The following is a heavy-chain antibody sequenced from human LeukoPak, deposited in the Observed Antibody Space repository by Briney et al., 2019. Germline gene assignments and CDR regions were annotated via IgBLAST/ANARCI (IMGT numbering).Heavy chain of an antibody. CDR3: AKDVVPAAITADAFDI. CDR1: GFTFSSYA. D-gene: IGHD2-2*02. J-gene: IGHJ3*02. Sequence: PGGSLRLSRAASGFTFSSYAMSWVRQAPGKGLEWVSAISGSGGSTYYADSVKGRFTISRDNSKNTLYLQMNSLRAEDTAVYYCAKDVVPAAITADAFDIWGQGTMVTVSS. V-gene: IGHV3-23*01. CDR2: ISGSGGST.